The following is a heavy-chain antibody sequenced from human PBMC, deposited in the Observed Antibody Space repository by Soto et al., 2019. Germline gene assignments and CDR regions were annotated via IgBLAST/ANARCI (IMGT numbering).Heavy chain of an antibody. CDR2: IIPIFGTA. CDR1: GGTFSSYA. Sequence: SSVQVSCKASGGTFSSYAISWVRQAPGQGLEWMGGIIPIFGTANYAQKFQGRVTITADESTSTAYMELSSLRSEATAVYYCAIGRARRAIDEWGAGTLGTVSS. D-gene: IGHD6-6*01. V-gene: IGHV1-69*13. CDR3: AIGRARRAIDE. J-gene: IGHJ1*01.